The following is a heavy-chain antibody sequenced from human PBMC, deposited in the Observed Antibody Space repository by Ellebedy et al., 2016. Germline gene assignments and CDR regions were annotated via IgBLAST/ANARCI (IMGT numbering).Heavy chain of an antibody. CDR1: GFTLSNYW. Sequence: GESLKISXAASGFTLSNYWMTWVRQAPGKGLEWVANEAGSRENYADSVKGRFTISRDNAKNSLYLQMNSLRGEDTAVYYCARDSTPQEGENVWFDALDFWGQGTMVTVSS. CDR2: EAGSRE. J-gene: IGHJ3*01. D-gene: IGHD3-16*01. CDR3: ARDSTPQEGENVWFDALDF. V-gene: IGHV3-7*01.